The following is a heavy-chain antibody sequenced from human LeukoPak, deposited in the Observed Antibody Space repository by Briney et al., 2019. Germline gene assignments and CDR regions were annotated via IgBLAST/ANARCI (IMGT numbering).Heavy chain of an antibody. CDR2: IHSGGST. Sequence: GGSLRLSCAASGFTVSSNYLSWVRQAPGKGLEWVSDIHSGGSTYYADSVKGRFTISRDTSRNTLYLQMNSLRAEDTAVYYCARDSGYSYGYRHYYMDVWGKGTTVTASS. CDR3: ARDSGYSYGYRHYYMDV. D-gene: IGHD5-18*01. CDR1: GFTVSSNY. J-gene: IGHJ6*03. V-gene: IGHV3-66*02.